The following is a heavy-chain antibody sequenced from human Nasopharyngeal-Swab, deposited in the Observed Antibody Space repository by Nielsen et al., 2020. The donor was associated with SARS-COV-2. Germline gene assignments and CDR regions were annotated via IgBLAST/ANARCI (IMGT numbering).Heavy chain of an antibody. D-gene: IGHD3-22*01. V-gene: IGHV4-34*01. Sequence: SETLSLTCAVYGGSFSGYYWSWIRQPPGKGLEWIGEINHSGSTNYNPSLKSRVTISVDTSKNQFSQKLSSVTAADTAVYYCAQRGTMIGGYFDYWGQGTLVTVSS. J-gene: IGHJ4*02. CDR3: AQRGTMIGGYFDY. CDR1: GGSFSGYY. CDR2: INHSGST.